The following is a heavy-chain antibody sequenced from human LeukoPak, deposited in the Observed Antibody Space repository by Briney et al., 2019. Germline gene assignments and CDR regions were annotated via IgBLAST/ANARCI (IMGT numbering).Heavy chain of an antibody. Sequence: PGGSLRLSCAASGFTFSDYYMSWIRQAPGKGLEWVSVISGSGDSTYYADSVKGRFTISRDNSKNTLYLQMNSLRAEDTAIYYCTKGVVLTIFGMAWHAFDIWGQGTMVTVS. CDR3: TKGVVLTIFGMAWHAFDI. CDR1: GFTFSDYY. CDR2: ISGSGDST. V-gene: IGHV3-23*01. D-gene: IGHD3-3*01. J-gene: IGHJ3*02.